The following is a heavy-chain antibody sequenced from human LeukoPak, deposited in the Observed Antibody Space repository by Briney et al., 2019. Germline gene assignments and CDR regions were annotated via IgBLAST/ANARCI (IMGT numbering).Heavy chain of an antibody. D-gene: IGHD3-16*02. V-gene: IGHV4-59*01. CDR2: IYYSGST. Sequence: PSETLSPTCTVSGGSISSYYWSWIRQSPGKGLEWIGHIYYSGSTNYNPSLKSRVTISVDTSKNQFSLKLSSVTAADTAVYYCARGNYVWGSYRYYAFDIWGQGTMVTVSS. CDR1: GGSISSYY. CDR3: ARGNYVWGSYRYYAFDI. J-gene: IGHJ3*02.